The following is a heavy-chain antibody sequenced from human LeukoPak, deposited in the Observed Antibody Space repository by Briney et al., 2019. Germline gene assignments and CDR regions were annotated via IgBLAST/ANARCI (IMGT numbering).Heavy chain of an antibody. CDR2: ISYAESYK. J-gene: IGHJ4*02. D-gene: IGHD4-17*01. Sequence: PGGSLRLSCAASIFSFTTYGFHWVRQAPGRGLEWVAFISYAESYKYYADSVKGRSTISRDNSKNTLYLQMNILRADDTAVYYCAKGRGDYDDFRLGYWGQGILVTVSS. CDR1: IFSFTTYG. CDR3: AKGRGDYDDFRLGY. V-gene: IGHV3-30*02.